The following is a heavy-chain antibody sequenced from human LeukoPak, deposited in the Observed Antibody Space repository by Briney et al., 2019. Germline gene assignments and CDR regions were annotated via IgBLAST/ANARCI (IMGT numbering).Heavy chain of an antibody. CDR3: AKAATTPYCSSTSCLGVVDV. Sequence: GGSLRLSCAASGFTFSSYAMHWVRQAPGKGLEWVAVISYDGSNKYYADSVKGRFTISRDNSKNTLYLQMNSLRAEDTAIYYCAKAATTPYCSSTSCLGVVDVWGKGTTVSVSS. J-gene: IGHJ6*04. CDR2: ISYDGSNK. CDR1: GFTFSSYA. V-gene: IGHV3-30-3*01. D-gene: IGHD2-2*01.